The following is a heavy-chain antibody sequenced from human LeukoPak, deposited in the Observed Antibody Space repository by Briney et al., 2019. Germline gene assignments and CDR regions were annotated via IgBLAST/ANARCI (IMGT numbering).Heavy chain of an antibody. CDR2: NDGTYT. J-gene: IGHJ4*02. Sequence: GGSLRLSCAVSGFTSSSYWMHWVRQAPGKGLVWVSRNDGTYTVYADSVKGRFTISRDNAKNTLYLQMNSLRPEDTAVYYCGREIEAPGKTLDYWGQGTLVTVSS. CDR3: GREIEAPGKTLDY. V-gene: IGHV3-74*01. CDR1: GFTSSSYW.